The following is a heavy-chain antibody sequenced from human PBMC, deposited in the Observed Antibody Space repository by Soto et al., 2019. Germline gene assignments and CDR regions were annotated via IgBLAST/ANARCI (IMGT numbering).Heavy chain of an antibody. V-gene: IGHV4-31*03. CDR3: ARVRQYYDSSGYGP. J-gene: IGHJ5*02. D-gene: IGHD3-22*01. Sequence: SETLSLTCTVSGGSISSSSYYWSWIRQHPGKGLEWIGYIYYSGSTYYNPSLKSRVTISVDTSKNQFSLKLSSVTAADTAVYYCARVRQYYDSSGYGPWGQGTLVTVSS. CDR2: IYYSGST. CDR1: GGSISSSSYY.